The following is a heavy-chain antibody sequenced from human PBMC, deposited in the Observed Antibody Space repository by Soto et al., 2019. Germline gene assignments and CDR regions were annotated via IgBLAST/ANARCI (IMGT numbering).Heavy chain of an antibody. D-gene: IGHD2-8*01. J-gene: IGHJ4*02. CDR3: VRHPRIMVPRQHDYYFDT. Sequence: SETLSLTCNVSGASISSRNYYWGWIRQPPGKGLEWFGSIFYSGSTYYNPSLESRVTISIVTSQNQFSLRLTSLTAADTAVYYCVRHPRIMVPRQHDYYFDTWGPGNLVTVSS. CDR1: GASISSRNYY. CDR2: IFYSGST. V-gene: IGHV4-39*01.